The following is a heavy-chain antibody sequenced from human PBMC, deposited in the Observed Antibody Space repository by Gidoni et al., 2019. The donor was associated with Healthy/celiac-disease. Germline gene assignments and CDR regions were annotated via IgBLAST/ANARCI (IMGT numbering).Heavy chain of an antibody. J-gene: IGHJ4*02. D-gene: IGHD7-27*01. CDR3: AKDWGTLGICDY. Sequence: QVQLVESGGGVVQPGRSRRLSYAASGFTFSSYGMHWVRQAPGKGLEWVAVISYDGSNKYYADSVKGRFTISRDNSKNTLYLQMNSLRAEDTAVYYCAKDWGTLGICDYWGQGTLVTVSS. CDR1: GFTFSSYG. V-gene: IGHV3-30*18. CDR2: ISYDGSNK.